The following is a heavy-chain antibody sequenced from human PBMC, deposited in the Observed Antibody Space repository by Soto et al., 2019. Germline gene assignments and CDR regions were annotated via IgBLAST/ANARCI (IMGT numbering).Heavy chain of an antibody. J-gene: IGHJ4*02. Sequence: SETLSLTCTVSGGSINSCDYYWSWIRQPPGKGLEWIGYIYDSGSTFYNPSLKSRVTISVDTSKNQFSLKLSSVTAADTAVYYCARDPGDSGSSMGYFDYWGQGALVTVSS. CDR2: IYDSGST. CDR1: GGSINSCDYY. CDR3: ARDPGDSGSSMGYFDY. D-gene: IGHD1-26*01. V-gene: IGHV4-30-4*01.